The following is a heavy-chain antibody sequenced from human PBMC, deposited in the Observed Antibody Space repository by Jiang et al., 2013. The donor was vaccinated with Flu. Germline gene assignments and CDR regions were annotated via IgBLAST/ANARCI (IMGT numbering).Heavy chain of an antibody. V-gene: IGHV4-34*01. CDR2: T. Sequence: TNYNPSLKSRVTISVDTSKNQFSLKLSSVTAADTAVYYCARGPTYYDYVWGSYRPFDYWGQGTLVTVSS. J-gene: IGHJ4*02. CDR3: ARGPTYYDYVWGSYRPFDY. D-gene: IGHD3-16*02.